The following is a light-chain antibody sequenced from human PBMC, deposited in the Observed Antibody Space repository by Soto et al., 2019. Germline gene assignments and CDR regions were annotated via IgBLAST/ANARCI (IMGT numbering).Light chain of an antibody. CDR1: SSDVGGYNY. Sequence: QSALTQPPSASGSPGQSVTISCTGTSSDVGGYNYVSWYQHHPGKGPKLMIYEGSKRPSGVSNRFSGSKSGNTASLTISGLQAEDEGQYYCCSYVGSDTYVIFGGGTKVTVL. V-gene: IGLV2-23*01. J-gene: IGLJ2*01. CDR3: CSYVGSDTYVI. CDR2: EGS.